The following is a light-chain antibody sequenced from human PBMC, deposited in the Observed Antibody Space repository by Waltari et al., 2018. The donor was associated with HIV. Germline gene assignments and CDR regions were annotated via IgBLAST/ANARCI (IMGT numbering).Light chain of an antibody. Sequence: DVHMTQSPASLSASVGDRVNISCQANQAIGQSLNWYHQKTGKAPKLLIYGASNLEKGVPPRINGSGSGTEFTFSIDPLQPEDVGTYYCQHYNFLLTFGGGTKV. J-gene: IGKJ4*01. V-gene: IGKV1-33*01. CDR2: GAS. CDR1: QAIGQS. CDR3: QHYNFLLT.